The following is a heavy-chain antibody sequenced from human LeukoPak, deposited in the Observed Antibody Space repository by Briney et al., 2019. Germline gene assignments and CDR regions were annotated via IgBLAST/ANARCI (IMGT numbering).Heavy chain of an antibody. Sequence: SETLSLTCAVYGGSFSGYYWSWIRQPPGKGLEWIGGINHSGSTNYNPSLKSRVTISVDTSKNQFSLKLSSVTAADTAVYYCARANTMVRGVIIPDYFDYWGQGTLVTVSS. J-gene: IGHJ4*02. CDR2: INHSGST. V-gene: IGHV4-34*01. CDR1: GGSFSGYY. CDR3: ARANTMVRGVIIPDYFDY. D-gene: IGHD3-10*01.